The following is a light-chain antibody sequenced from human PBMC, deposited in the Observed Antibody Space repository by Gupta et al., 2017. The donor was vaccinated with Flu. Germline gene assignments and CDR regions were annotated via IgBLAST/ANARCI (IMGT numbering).Light chain of an antibody. V-gene: IGLV3-9*01. CDR3: QVWDSSIAV. CDR1: DIGSKD. J-gene: IGLJ1*01. CDR2: RSN. Sequence: SYDLTQPLSVSLALGQTARITCGGNDIGSKDVHWYQQKPAQAPVLVIYRSNNRPSGIPERFSASASGNTATLTISRAQDGDEADYYCQVWDSSIAVFGTGTRVTVL.